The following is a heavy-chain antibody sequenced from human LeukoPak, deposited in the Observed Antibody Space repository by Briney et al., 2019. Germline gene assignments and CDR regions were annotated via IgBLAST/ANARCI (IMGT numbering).Heavy chain of an antibody. D-gene: IGHD3-22*01. J-gene: IGHJ4*02. V-gene: IGHV3-23*01. Sequence: GGSLRLSCEVSEITLSNYGMSWVRQAPGKGLEWVAGISDSGGRPNYADSVKGRFTISRDNPKNTLYLQMNSLRAEDTAVYFCAKRGVVIRVILVGFHKEAYYFDSWGQGALVTVSS. CDR2: ISDSGGRP. CDR1: EITLSNYG. CDR3: AKRGVVIRVILVGFHKEAYYFDS.